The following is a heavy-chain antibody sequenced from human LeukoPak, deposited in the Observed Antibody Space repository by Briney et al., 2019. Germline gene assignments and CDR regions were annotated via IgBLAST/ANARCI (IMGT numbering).Heavy chain of an antibody. CDR1: GYTFINHY. J-gene: IGHJ6*03. CDR3: AREDFGDYGMYYYYYIDV. CDR2: INPNGGST. V-gene: IGHV1-46*01. Sequence: ASVKVSCKASGYTFINHYMHWVRQAPGQGLEWMGIINPNGGSTSYAQKFQGRVTVTRDMSTSTVYMELSSLTSEDTAVYFCAREDFGDYGMYYYYYIDVWGKGTTVTVSS. D-gene: IGHD4-17*01.